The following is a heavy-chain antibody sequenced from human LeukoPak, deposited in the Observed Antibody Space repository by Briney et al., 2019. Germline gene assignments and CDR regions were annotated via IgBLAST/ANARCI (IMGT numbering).Heavy chain of an antibody. V-gene: IGHV3-23*01. CDR1: GFPFSSHG. CDR2: ISSGSDYT. J-gene: IGHJ2*01. Sequence: GESLRLSCAASGFPFSSHGMSWVRQAPGKGPEWVSSISSGSDYTFYADSVRGRFTIFRDNSKNTMYLQMNSLRVGDTAVYYCAKIGVIGHWYYDLWGRGTLVTVSA. CDR3: AKIGVIGHWYYDL. D-gene: IGHD3/OR15-3a*01.